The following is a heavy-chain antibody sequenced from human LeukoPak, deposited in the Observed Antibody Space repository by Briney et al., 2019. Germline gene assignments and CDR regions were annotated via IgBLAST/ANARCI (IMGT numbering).Heavy chain of an antibody. CDR2: ISSSGSTI. J-gene: IGHJ3*02. CDR3: ARDPASYYDSSDDAFDI. V-gene: IGHV3-48*03. D-gene: IGHD3-22*01. CDR1: GFTFSSYE. Sequence: PGGSLRLSCAASGFTFSSYEMNWVRQAPGKGLEWVSYISSSGSTIYYADSVKGRFTISRDNAKNSLYLQMNSLRAEDTAVYYCARDPASYYDSSDDAFDIWGQGTMVTVSS.